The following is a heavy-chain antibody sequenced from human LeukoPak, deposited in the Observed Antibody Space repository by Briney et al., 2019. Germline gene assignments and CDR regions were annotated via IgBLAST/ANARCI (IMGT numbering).Heavy chain of an antibody. CDR1: GFTFSSYS. J-gene: IGHJ4*02. CDR3: ARDQGRYSSSWYLDY. V-gene: IGHV3-21*04. Sequence: GGSLRLSCAASGFTFSSYSINWVRQAAGKGLEWVSCISSTSSFIYYADSVKGRFTISRDNSKNTLYLQMNSLRAEDTAVYYCARDQGRYSSSWYLDYWGQGTLVTVSS. D-gene: IGHD6-13*01. CDR2: ISSTSSFI.